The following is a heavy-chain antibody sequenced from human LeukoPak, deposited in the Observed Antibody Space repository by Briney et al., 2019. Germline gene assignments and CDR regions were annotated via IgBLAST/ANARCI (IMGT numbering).Heavy chain of an antibody. V-gene: IGHV3-30*02. D-gene: IGHD1-26*01. J-gene: IGHJ4*02. CDR1: GFSFSSYG. Sequence: GGSLRLSCAASGFSFSSYGMHWVRQAPGKGLEWVAFIRYDGSNKYYADSVKGRFTISRNNSKNTLYLQMNSLRAEDTAVYPFATWGGEGELLRTIGQGLSDYWGQGTLVTVSS. CDR2: IRYDGSNK. CDR3: ATWGGEGELLRTIGQGLSDY.